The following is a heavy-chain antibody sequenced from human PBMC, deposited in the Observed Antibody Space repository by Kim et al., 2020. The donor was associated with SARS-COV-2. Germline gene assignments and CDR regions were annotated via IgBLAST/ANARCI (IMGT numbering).Heavy chain of an antibody. D-gene: IGHD6-6*01. Sequence: ASVKVSCKISGGTFSDYSVSWVRLAPGQGLEWMGAIIPIFVIPTYARKFQGRVTIAADESTSTAYMELTSLTSEDTAIYYCASATGSHLSSFDNWGQGTL. CDR1: GGTFSDYS. CDR2: IIPIFVIP. CDR3: ASATGSHLSSFDN. J-gene: IGHJ4*02. V-gene: IGHV1-69*13.